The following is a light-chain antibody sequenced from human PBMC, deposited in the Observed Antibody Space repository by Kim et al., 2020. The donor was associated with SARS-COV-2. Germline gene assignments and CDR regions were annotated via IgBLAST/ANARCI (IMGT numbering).Light chain of an antibody. CDR2: GAS. Sequence: EIVLTQSPGTLSLSPGERATLSCRARQSVSSSSLAWYQQKSGQAPRLLIYGASSRATGIPDRFSGSGSGTDFTLTISRLEPEDFAVYYCLQYGSSPWTFGQGTKVDIK. V-gene: IGKV3-20*01. J-gene: IGKJ1*01. CDR1: QSVSSSS. CDR3: LQYGSSPWT.